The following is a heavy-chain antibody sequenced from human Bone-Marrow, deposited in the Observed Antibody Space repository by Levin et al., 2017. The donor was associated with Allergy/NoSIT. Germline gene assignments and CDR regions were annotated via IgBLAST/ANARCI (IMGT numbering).Heavy chain of an antibody. CDR2: ITPLFGIA. Sequence: PWASVKVSCKASGGTFSGDAISWVRQAPGQGLEWMGGITPLFGIANYAQNFQGRVTMTADRSTSTTYMELTSLTSDDTAVYYCVREGFKVGTAFDIWGQGTMVTVSS. CDR1: GGTFSGDA. CDR3: VREGFKVGTAFDI. D-gene: IGHD1-26*01. V-gene: IGHV1-69*10. J-gene: IGHJ3*02.